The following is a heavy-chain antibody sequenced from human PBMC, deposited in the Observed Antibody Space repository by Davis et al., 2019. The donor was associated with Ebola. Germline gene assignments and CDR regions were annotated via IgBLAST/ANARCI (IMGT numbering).Heavy chain of an antibody. J-gene: IGHJ4*02. CDR3: SDWNR. V-gene: IGHV4-39*01. D-gene: IGHD1-1*01. CDR1: GDFISGSKYH. Sequence: MPSETLSLTCSISGDFISGSKYHWGWIRQPPGKGLEWIANARHRGAAHYNPSLKSRVTISLDTSKNQVSLKLTSVTAADTAVYYCSDWNRWGQGTLVTVSS. CDR2: ARHRGAA.